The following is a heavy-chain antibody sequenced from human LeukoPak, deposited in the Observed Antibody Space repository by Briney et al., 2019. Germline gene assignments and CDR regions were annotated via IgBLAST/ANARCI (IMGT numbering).Heavy chain of an antibody. V-gene: IGHV1-69*13. J-gene: IGHJ4*02. D-gene: IGHD6-13*01. CDR3: ARDNIRGGKGIAAAGGYY. Sequence: ASVKVSCKASGYTFSSYAISWVRQAPRQGLEWMGGIIPIFDTAVYAQKFQGRVTVTADESTSTAYMDLSSLTSEDTAVYYCARDNIRGGKGIAAAGGYYWGQGTLVTVSS. CDR1: GYTFSSYA. CDR2: IIPIFDTA.